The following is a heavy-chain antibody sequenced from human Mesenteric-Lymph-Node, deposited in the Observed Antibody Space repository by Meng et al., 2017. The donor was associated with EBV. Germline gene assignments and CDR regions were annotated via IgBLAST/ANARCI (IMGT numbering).Heavy chain of an antibody. D-gene: IGHD2-2*01. V-gene: IGHV4-34*01. J-gene: IGHJ5*02. CDR1: GGSFSGYS. CDR3: ARQGYCRTTTCSTWFDP. CDR2: IHHSETA. Sequence: GQLTQWGAGLLKPSETLSLTFVIYGGSFSGYSWNWIRQAPGKGLEWIGKIHHSETADYNPSLEDRVIISADTSKNQFSLKLTSVTAADTAVYYCARQGYCRTTTCSTWFDPWGQGTLVTVSS.